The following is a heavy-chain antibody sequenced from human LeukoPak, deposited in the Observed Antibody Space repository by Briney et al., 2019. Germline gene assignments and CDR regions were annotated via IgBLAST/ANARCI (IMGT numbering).Heavy chain of an antibody. CDR1: GFTFNRYW. CDR3: ARNIGYEALDM. Sequence: PGGSLRLSCAASGFTFNRYWINWVRQAPGKGLEWVAEINQDESTKNYVESVKGRFTISRDSAKKSLHLQMNSLRADDTAVYYCARNIGYEALDMWGQETMVTV. D-gene: IGHD5-12*01. J-gene: IGHJ3*02. V-gene: IGHV3-7*03. CDR2: INQDESTK.